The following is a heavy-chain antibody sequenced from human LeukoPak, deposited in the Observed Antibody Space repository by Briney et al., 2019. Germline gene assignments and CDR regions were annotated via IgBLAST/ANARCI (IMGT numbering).Heavy chain of an antibody. J-gene: IGHJ4*02. Sequence: GASVKVSCKASGGTFSSYAISWVRQAPGQGLEWMGGIIPIFGTANYAQKFQGRVTITADESTSTAYLQWSSLKASDTAMYYCARHYSSGSDFDYWGQGTLVTVSS. V-gene: IGHV1-69*13. CDR3: ARHYSSGSDFDY. D-gene: IGHD6-19*01. CDR2: IIPIFGTA. CDR1: GGTFSSYA.